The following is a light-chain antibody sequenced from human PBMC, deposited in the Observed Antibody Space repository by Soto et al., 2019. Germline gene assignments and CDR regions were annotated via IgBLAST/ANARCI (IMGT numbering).Light chain of an antibody. Sequence: QSVLTQPPSASGAPGQRFTISCSGSSSNTGSNYVYWYQQLPGTAPKLLVYRNNQRPSGVPDRFSGSKSGTSASLAITGLRSEDEADYCCAAWDDSLSGFVFGGGTKLTVL. J-gene: IGLJ2*01. V-gene: IGLV1-47*01. CDR1: SSNTGSNY. CDR3: AAWDDSLSGFV. CDR2: RNN.